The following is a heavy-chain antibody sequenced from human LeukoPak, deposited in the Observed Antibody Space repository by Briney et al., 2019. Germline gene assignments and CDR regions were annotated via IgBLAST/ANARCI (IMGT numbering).Heavy chain of an antibody. Sequence: SETLSLTCTVSGGSISSSSYYWGWIRQPPGKGLEWIGSIYYSGSTYYNPSLKSRVTISVDTSKNQFSLKLSSVTAADTAVYYCARQQVKEGVYWGQGTLVTVSS. D-gene: IGHD2-21*01. J-gene: IGHJ4*02. CDR1: GGSISSSSYY. V-gene: IGHV4-39*01. CDR2: IYYSGST. CDR3: ARQQVKEGVY.